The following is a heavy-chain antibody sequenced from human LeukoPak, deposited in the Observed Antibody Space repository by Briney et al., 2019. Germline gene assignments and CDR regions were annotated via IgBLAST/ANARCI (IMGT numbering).Heavy chain of an antibody. J-gene: IGHJ4*02. CDR2: ISYDGSSE. CDR3: ARDLSGHYSFDF. D-gene: IGHD6-19*01. CDR1: GFTFSSHG. Sequence: GGSLRLSCAASGFTFSSHGMHWVRRAPGKGLEWVAVISYDGSSEAYADSVKGRFIISRDSSRNTLYLQMHSLRVEDAAVFYCARDLSGHYSFDFWGQGTLVTVSS. V-gene: IGHV3-30-3*01.